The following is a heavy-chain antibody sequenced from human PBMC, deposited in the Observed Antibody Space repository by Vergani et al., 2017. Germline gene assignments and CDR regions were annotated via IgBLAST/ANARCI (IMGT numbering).Heavy chain of an antibody. CDR1: GFTFSSYA. V-gene: IGHV3-30-3*01. Sequence: QVQLVESGGGVVQPGRSLRLSCAASGFTFSSYAMHWVRQAPGKGLGWVAVISYDGSNKYYADSVKGRFTISRDNSKNTLYLQMNSLRAEDTAVYYCARSTGLNWFDLWGQGTLVTVSS. J-gene: IGHJ5*02. CDR3: ARSTGLNWFDL. CDR2: ISYDGSNK. D-gene: IGHD3-9*01.